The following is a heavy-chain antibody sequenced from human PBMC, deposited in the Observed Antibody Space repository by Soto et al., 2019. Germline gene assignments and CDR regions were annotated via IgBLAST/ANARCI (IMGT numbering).Heavy chain of an antibody. CDR3: ASVEGGSQTYDAFDI. CDR1: GFTFSSYS. J-gene: IGHJ3*02. D-gene: IGHD2-15*01. Sequence: GGSLRLSCAASGFTFSSYSMNWVRQAPGKGLEWVSYISSSSSTIYYADSVKGRFTISRDNAKNSLYLQMNSLRAEDTAVYYCASVEGGSQTYDAFDIWGQGTMVTVSS. V-gene: IGHV3-48*01. CDR2: ISSSSSTI.